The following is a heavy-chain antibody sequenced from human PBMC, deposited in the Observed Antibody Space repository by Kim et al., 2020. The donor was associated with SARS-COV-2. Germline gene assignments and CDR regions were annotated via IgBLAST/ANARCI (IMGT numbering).Heavy chain of an antibody. CDR3: AKGAYSYGYILDC. J-gene: IGHJ4*02. CDR1: GFVFSSSW. Sequence: GGSLRLSCAASGFVFSSSWMNWVRQAPGKGLEWVANIKQDGSEKYYVDSVKGRFTISRDNAKNSLFLQMNSLRAEDTAVYYCAKGAYSYGYILDCWGRGTLVTVSS. V-gene: IGHV3-7*01. CDR2: IKQDGSEK. D-gene: IGHD5-18*01.